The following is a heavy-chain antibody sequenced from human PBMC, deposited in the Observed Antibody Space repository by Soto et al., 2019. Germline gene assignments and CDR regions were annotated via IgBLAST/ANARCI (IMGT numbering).Heavy chain of an antibody. V-gene: IGHV3-9*01. CDR1: GFTFDDYA. D-gene: IGHD1-20*01. CDR3: AKGGYNCHSYLHY. Sequence: EVQLVESGGGLVQPGRSLRLSCAASGFTFDDYAMHWVRQAPGKGLEWVSGISWNSGSIGYSDSVKGRFTISRDNAKNSLYLQMNSLSAEDTALYYCAKGGYNCHSYLHYWGQGTLVTVSS. J-gene: IGHJ4*02. CDR2: ISWNSGSI.